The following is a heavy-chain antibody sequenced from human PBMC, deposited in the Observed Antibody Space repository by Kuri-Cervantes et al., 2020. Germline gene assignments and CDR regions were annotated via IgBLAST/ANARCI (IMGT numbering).Heavy chain of an antibody. V-gene: IGHV4-39*01. Sequence: GSLRLSCTVSGGSISSSSYYWGWIRQPPGKGLEWIGSIYYRASTYYNPSLKSRVTISVDTSKNQFSLKLSSVTAADTAVYYCSRSPFPNRRKWVLSCRWFDPWGQGTLVTVSS. CDR1: GGSISSSSYY. CDR2: IYYRAST. D-gene: IGHD1-26*01. J-gene: IGHJ5*02. CDR3: SRSPFPNRRKWVLSCRWFDP.